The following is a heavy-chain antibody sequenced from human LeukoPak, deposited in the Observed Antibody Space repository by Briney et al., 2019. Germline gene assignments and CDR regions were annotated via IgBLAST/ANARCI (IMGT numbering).Heavy chain of an antibody. D-gene: IGHD3-22*01. CDR3: ASPSTYYYDSSGYSPLDY. CDR2: IIPIFGTA. J-gene: IGHJ4*02. Sequence: SVKVSCKASGGTFSSYAISWVRQAPGQGLEWMGGIIPIFGTANYAQKFQGRVTITTDEPTSTACMELSSLRSEDTAVYYCASPSTYYYDSSGYSPLDYWGQGTLVTVSS. V-gene: IGHV1-69*05. CDR1: GGTFSSYA.